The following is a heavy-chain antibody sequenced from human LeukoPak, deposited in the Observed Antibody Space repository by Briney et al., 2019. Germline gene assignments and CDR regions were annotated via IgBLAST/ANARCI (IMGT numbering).Heavy chain of an antibody. D-gene: IGHD6-19*01. CDR3: ARWYSSGWFDY. V-gene: IGHV1-46*01. Sequence: ASVKVSCKASGYTFTSYYMHWVRQAPGQGLEWMGIINPSGGSTSYAQKFQGRATMTRDTSTSTVYMELSSLRSEDTAVYYCARWYSSGWFDYWGQGTLVTVSS. CDR2: INPSGGST. J-gene: IGHJ4*02. CDR1: GYTFTSYY.